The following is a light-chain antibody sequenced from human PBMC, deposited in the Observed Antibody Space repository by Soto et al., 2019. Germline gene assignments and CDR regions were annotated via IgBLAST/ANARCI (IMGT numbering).Light chain of an antibody. J-gene: IGKJ4*01. Sequence: EIVLTQSPGTLSLSPGERATLSCRASQSVSSIFLAWYQQKPGQAPRLLIYGASSRATGIPDRFSGSGSGTDFTLTISRLEPEDVAVYYCQQYGNSPLTFGGGTKVEIK. CDR1: QSVSSIF. V-gene: IGKV3-20*01. CDR2: GAS. CDR3: QQYGNSPLT.